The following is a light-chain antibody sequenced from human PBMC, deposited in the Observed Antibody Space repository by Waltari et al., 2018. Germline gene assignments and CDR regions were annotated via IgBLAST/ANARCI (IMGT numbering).Light chain of an antibody. CDR2: AAS. CDR1: QSISSY. J-gene: IGKJ4*01. Sequence: DIQMTQSPSSLSASVGDRVTITCWARQSISSYLNWYQQKPGKAPKLLIYAASSLQSGVPSRFSGSGSGTDFTLTISSLQPEDFATDYCQQSYSTPPTFGGGTKVEIK. V-gene: IGKV1-39*01. CDR3: QQSYSTPPT.